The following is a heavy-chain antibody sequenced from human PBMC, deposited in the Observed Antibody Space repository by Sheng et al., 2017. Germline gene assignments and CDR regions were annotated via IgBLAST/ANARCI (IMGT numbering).Heavy chain of an antibody. CDR2: IFGSDGST. V-gene: IGHV3-23*04. CDR1: GFTFVKYA. Sequence: EVLLVESGGGLVQPGGSLRLSCVGSGFTFVKYAMTWVRQAPGKGLEWVSSIFGSDGSTYYAKTMKGRFTVSRDNSKNTVYLQMDSLRAEDTAVYYCAQGPSASSGRPDYWGQGTLVTVSS. D-gene: IGHD3-10*01. CDR3: AQGPSASSGRPDY. J-gene: IGHJ4*02.